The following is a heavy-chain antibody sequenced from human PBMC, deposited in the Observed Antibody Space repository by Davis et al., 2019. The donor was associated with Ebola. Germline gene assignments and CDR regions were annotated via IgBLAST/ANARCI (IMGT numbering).Heavy chain of an antibody. CDR2: INPSGGST. CDR1: GYTFTSHY. CDR3: ASAGMTTYTLGLKYYYYYGMDV. D-gene: IGHD4-17*01. V-gene: IGHV1-46*01. Sequence: ASVKVSCKASGYTFTSHYMHWVRQAPGQGLEWMGIINPSGGSTSYAQKFQGRVTMTRDTSTRTVYMELSSRRSEDTAVYYCASAGMTTYTLGLKYYYYYGMDVWGQGTTVTVSS. J-gene: IGHJ6*02.